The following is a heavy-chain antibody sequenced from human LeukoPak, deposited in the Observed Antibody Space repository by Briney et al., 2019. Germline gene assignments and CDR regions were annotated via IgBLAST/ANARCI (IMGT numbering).Heavy chain of an antibody. Sequence: GGSLRLSCAASGFTFATYYMTWVRQAPGKGLDWVSTISGSGDITYYADSVRGRFTISRDNSKDTLYLQMNNLRAEDTAVYYCLRWSGFHYWGQGTRVTVSS. CDR1: GFTFATYY. CDR2: ISGSGDIT. J-gene: IGHJ4*02. D-gene: IGHD3-3*01. V-gene: IGHV3-23*01. CDR3: LRWSGFHY.